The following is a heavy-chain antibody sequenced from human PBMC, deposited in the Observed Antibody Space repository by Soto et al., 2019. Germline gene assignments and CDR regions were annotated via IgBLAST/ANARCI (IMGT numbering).Heavy chain of an antibody. Sequence: QVQLVESGGGVVQPGRSLRLSCAASGFTFSSYGMHWVRQAPGKGLEWVAVIWYDGSNKYYSDSVKGRFTISRDNSKNTLYLQMNSLRAEDTAVYYCARVRDHAFDIWGEGTMITVSS. CDR2: IWYDGSNK. CDR3: ARVRDHAFDI. V-gene: IGHV3-33*01. CDR1: GFTFSSYG. J-gene: IGHJ3*02.